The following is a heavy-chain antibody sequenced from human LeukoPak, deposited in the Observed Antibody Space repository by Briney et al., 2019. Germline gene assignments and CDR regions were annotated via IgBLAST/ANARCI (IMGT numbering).Heavy chain of an antibody. Sequence: PGRSLRLSCAASGFTFDDYAMYWVRQAPGKGLEWVSGISWNSGSIGYADSVKGRFTISRDNAKDSLYLQMNGLRAEDTALYYCAKANHYGDYLDYWGQGTLVTVSS. CDR2: ISWNSGSI. CDR3: AKANHYGDYLDY. J-gene: IGHJ4*02. D-gene: IGHD4-17*01. V-gene: IGHV3-9*01. CDR1: GFTFDDYA.